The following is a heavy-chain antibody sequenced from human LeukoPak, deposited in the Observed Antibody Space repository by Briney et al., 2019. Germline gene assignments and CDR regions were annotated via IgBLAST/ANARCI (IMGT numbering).Heavy chain of an antibody. CDR1: GFTFSSYA. V-gene: IGHV3-23*01. CDR2: ISGSGGST. CDR3: AKGGYCSSTSCYGSYYYYYMDV. Sequence: PGGSLRLSCAASGFTFSSYAMSWVRQAPGKGLEWVSAISGSGGSTYYADSVKGRFTISRDNSKNTLYLQMNCLRAEDTAVYYCAKGGYCSSTSCYGSYYYYYMDVWGKGTTVTVSS. J-gene: IGHJ6*03. D-gene: IGHD2-2*01.